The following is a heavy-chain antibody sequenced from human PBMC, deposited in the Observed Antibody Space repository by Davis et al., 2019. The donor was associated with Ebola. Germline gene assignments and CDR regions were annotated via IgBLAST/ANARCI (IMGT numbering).Heavy chain of an antibody. Sequence: GESLKISCAASGFTFSSYAMSWVRHAPGKGLEWVSTLGTSADTYYADSVKGRFTISRDNSENMLYLQMSTLRAEDTAVYYCARDSPLGIGMDVWGKGTTVTVSS. CDR2: LGTSADT. V-gene: IGHV3-23*01. CDR1: GFTFSSYA. J-gene: IGHJ6*04. CDR3: ARDSPLGIGMDV.